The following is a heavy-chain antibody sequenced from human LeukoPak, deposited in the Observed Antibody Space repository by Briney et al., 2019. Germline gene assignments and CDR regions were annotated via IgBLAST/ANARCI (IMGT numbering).Heavy chain of an antibody. V-gene: IGHV4-59*01. CDR3: ARVGYDFWSGYYNYYYYMDV. CDR1: GGSISSYY. J-gene: IGHJ6*03. CDR2: IYYSGST. Sequence: PSETLSLTCTVSGGSISSYYWSWIRQPPGKGLEWIGYIYYSGSTNYNPSLKSRVTISVDTSKNQFSLKLSSVTAADTAVYYCARVGYDFWSGYYNYYYYMDVWGKGTTVTVSS. D-gene: IGHD3-3*01.